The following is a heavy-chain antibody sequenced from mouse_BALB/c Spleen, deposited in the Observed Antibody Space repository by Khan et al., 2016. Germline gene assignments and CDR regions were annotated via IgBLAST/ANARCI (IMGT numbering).Heavy chain of an antibody. D-gene: IGHD1-2*01. Sequence: EMQLVESGGGLVQPGGSLKLSCAASGFDFSRYWMSWVRQAPGKGLEWIGEINPDSSTINYTPSLKDKFIISRDNANNTLYLQMSKVRSEDTALYYCARHHYYGRFAYWGQGTMVTVSA. CDR1: GFDFSRYW. V-gene: IGHV4-1*02. J-gene: IGHJ3*01. CDR3: ARHHYYGRFAY. CDR2: INPDSSTI.